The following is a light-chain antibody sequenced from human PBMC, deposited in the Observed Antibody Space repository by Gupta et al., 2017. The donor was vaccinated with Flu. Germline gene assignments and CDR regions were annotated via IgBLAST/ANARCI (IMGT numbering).Light chain of an antibody. CDR3: QVWDSISDHVG. V-gene: IGLV3-21*03. CDR1: NIGSKT. J-gene: IGLJ2*01. Sequence: SYVLTQPPSVSVAPGKTARITCGGNNIGSKTVHWYQQRPGQAPVLVVYDDSARPSGIPERFSGSNSGNTATLTISRVEAGDEADYYCQVWDSISDHVGFGGGTNLTGL. CDR2: DDS.